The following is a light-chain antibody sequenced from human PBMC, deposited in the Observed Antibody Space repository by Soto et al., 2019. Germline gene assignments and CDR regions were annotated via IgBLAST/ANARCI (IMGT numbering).Light chain of an antibody. CDR2: DVN. Sequence: QSVLTQPRSVSGSPGQSVTISCTGTSNYVSWYQQHPGKAPKLIISDVNKRPSGVPDRFSGSKSGRTASLTISGLLAEDEADYYCCSFAGSYTSCVFATGTKVTGL. J-gene: IGLJ1*01. CDR3: CSFAGSYTSCV. V-gene: IGLV2-11*01. CDR1: SNY.